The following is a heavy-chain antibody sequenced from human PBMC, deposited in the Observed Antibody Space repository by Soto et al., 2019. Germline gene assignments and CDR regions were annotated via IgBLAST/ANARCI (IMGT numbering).Heavy chain of an antibody. D-gene: IGHD2-15*01. CDR3: TSRPPYCSGGSCYLSVEVDY. Sequence: GGSLRLSWAASGFTFSNAWMNWVRQAPGKGLEWVGRIKSKTDGGTTDYAAPVKGRFTISRDDSKNTLYLQMNSRKTEDTAVYYCTSRPPYCSGGSCYLSVEVDYWGQGTLVTVSS. J-gene: IGHJ4*02. V-gene: IGHV3-15*07. CDR1: GFTFSNAW. CDR2: IKSKTDGGTT.